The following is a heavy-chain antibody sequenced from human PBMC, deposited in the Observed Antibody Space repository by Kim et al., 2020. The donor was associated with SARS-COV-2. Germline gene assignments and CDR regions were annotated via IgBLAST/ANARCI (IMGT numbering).Heavy chain of an antibody. CDR3: ARQPLYGYGYFYGMDV. V-gene: IGHV1-2*05. D-gene: IGHD5-18*01. Sequence: ASVKVSCKASGYTFTGYYMHWVRQAPGQGLAWMGRINPNSGGTNYAQKFQGRVTMTRDTSISTVYMELSRLRSDDTVVYYCARQPLYGYGYFYGMDVWGQGDTVTVSS. J-gene: IGHJ6*02. CDR2: INPNSGGT. CDR1: GYTFTGYY.